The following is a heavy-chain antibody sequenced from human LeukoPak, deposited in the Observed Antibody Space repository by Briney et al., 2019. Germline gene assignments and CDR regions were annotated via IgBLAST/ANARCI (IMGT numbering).Heavy chain of an antibody. CDR3: TTNTAPRM. V-gene: IGHV3-15*01. D-gene: IGHD2-8*01. CDR1: GFPFSSAW. CDR2: IKSRTDGGTT. J-gene: IGHJ4*02. Sequence: GGSLRLSCAASGFPFSSAWMSWVRQAPGKGLEWVGRIKSRTDGGTTDHAAPVKGRFTISRDDSENTVCLQMNSLKTEDRAVYYCTTNTAPRMWGQGALVTVSS.